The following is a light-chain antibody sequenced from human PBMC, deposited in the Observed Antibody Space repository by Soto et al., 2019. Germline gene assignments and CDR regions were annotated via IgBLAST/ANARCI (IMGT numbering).Light chain of an antibody. CDR2: KAS. V-gene: IGKV1-5*03. CDR3: QQYNSYRT. J-gene: IGKJ1*01. Sequence: DIQMTQSPSTLSASVGDRVTITCRASQSISTWLAWYQQKPGKAPKLLIHKASSLESGVPSRFSGSGSGTEFTLTINSLQTDDFGNYYCQQYNSYRTFGQGTRVEIK. CDR1: QSISTW.